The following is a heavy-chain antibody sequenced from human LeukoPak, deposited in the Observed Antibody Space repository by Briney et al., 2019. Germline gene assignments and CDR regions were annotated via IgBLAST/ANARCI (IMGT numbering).Heavy chain of an antibody. V-gene: IGHV4-34*01. D-gene: IGHD3-22*01. CDR3: ASLYYYDSSGYYAFDY. CDR2: INHSGST. Sequence: PSETLSLTCAVYGRSLSVYYWRWIRQPPEKGLEWSGEINHSGSTNYNPSLKSRVPISVDTSKNQFSLKLSSVTAADTAVYYCASLYYYDSSGYYAFDYWGQGTLVTVSS. CDR1: GRSLSVYY. J-gene: IGHJ4*02.